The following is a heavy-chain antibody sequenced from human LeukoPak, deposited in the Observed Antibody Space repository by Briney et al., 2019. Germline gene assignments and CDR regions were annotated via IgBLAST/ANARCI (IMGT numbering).Heavy chain of an antibody. CDR3: ARGQLLLEGYFYYMDL. J-gene: IGHJ6*03. CDR1: RFTFSSYP. V-gene: IGHV3-30-3*01. CDR2: VSDDGNKK. D-gene: IGHD2-2*01. Sequence: GGSLRLSCAASRFTFSSYPMHWVRQAPGKGLEWVAVVSDDGNKKFDADFVKGRFTISRDNSKNTLYLQMNSLRGEDTAVYYCARGQLLLEGYFYYMDLGGEGTTVAVSS.